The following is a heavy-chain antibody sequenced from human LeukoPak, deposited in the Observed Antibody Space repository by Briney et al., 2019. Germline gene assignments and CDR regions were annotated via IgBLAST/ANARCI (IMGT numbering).Heavy chain of an antibody. Sequence: GGSLRLSCAASGFTFSSYAMSWVRQAPGKGLEWVSAISGSGGSTYYADSVKGRFTISRDNSKNTLYLQMNSLRAEDTAVYYCAKLSRRDPATGPFDSGGQEPLFTVSS. D-gene: IGHD6-13*01. V-gene: IGHV3-23*01. J-gene: IGHJ4*02. CDR3: AKLSRRDPATGPFDS. CDR1: GFTFSSYA. CDR2: ISGSGGST.